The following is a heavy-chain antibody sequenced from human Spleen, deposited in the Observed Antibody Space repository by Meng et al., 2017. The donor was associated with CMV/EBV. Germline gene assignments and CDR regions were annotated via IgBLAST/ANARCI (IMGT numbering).Heavy chain of an antibody. CDR3: ARGLGCSSTSCYTRWFDP. CDR2: INHSGST. V-gene: IGHV4-34*01. CDR1: GGSFSGYY. Sequence: SQTLSLTCGVYGGSFSGYYWSWIRQPPGKGLEWIGEINHSGSTNYNPSLKSRVTISVDTSKNQFSLKLSSVTAADTAVYYCARGLGCSSTSCYTRWFDPWGQGTLVTVSS. J-gene: IGHJ5*02. D-gene: IGHD2-2*02.